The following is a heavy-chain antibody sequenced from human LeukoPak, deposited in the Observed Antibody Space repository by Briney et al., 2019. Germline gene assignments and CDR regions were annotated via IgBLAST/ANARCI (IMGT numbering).Heavy chain of an antibody. CDR2: IYSGGST. Sequence: GGSLRLSCTASGFTFSDYAMSWVRQAPGKGLEWVSVIYSGGSTYYADSVKGRFTISRDNSKNTLYLQMNSLRAEDTAVYYCARVRGCGGDCYYIDYWGQGTLVTVSS. CDR3: ARVRGCGGDCYYIDY. J-gene: IGHJ4*02. V-gene: IGHV3-66*01. D-gene: IGHD2-21*02. CDR1: GFTFSDYA.